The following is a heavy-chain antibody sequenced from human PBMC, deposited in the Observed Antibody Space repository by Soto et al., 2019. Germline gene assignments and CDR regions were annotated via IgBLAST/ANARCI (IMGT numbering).Heavy chain of an antibody. D-gene: IGHD2-2*01. Sequence: QVQLVQSGAEVKKPGSSVKVSCRAPGGTIISHTITWVRQAPRQGLEWMGGIMPMFGVTNYARKFQGRLTLTANESTTTAYMEVSGLTSEDTAVYYCAGEGVTSSMSLPWMGYHYYGLDVWGQGTTVIVSS. CDR3: AGEGVTSSMSLPWMGYHYYGLDV. CDR2: IMPMFGVT. CDR1: GGTIISHT. V-gene: IGHV1-69*12. J-gene: IGHJ6*02.